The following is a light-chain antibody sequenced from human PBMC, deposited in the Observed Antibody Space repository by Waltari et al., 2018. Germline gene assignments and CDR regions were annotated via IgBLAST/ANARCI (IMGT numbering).Light chain of an antibody. Sequence: EIVLTQSPATLSLSPGARATLSRRASQSVSSYLAWYQQKPGQAPRLLTYDASNRATGIPARFSGSGSGTDFTLTISSLEPEDFAVYYCQQRSNWPPVITFGQGTRLEIK. CDR2: DAS. CDR3: QQRSNWPPVIT. J-gene: IGKJ5*01. CDR1: QSVSSY. V-gene: IGKV3-11*01.